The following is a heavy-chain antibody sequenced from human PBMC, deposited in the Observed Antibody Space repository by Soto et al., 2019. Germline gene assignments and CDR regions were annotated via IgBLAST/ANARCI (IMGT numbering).Heavy chain of an antibody. J-gene: IGHJ4*02. CDR3: AIEVRRSNQFDH. V-gene: IGHV1-24*01. Sequence: GASVKVSCKVSGYTLTELSIHWVRQAPGEGLEWMGGFDLENGETIYAQRFQGRVTMTEESSADTPYMELSSLRSEDTAVCYCAIEVRRSNQFDHWGQGTMVTVSS. CDR2: FDLENGET. D-gene: IGHD3-10*01. CDR1: GYTLTELS.